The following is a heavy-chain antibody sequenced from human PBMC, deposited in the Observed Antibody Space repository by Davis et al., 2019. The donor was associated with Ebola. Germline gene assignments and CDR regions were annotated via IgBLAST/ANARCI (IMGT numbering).Heavy chain of an antibody. Sequence: MPSETLSLTCTVPGGSIYSSYWRWIRQPPGKGLEWIGYSYYSGHTNYNPSLKSRVSISVDVSKNQFSLKLTSVTAADTAMYYCARLGGTYGSGRGAFDVWGQGTMVTVSS. V-gene: IGHV4-59*08. CDR3: ARLGGTYGSGRGAFDV. J-gene: IGHJ3*01. CDR1: GGSIYSSY. D-gene: IGHD1-26*01. CDR2: SYYSGHT.